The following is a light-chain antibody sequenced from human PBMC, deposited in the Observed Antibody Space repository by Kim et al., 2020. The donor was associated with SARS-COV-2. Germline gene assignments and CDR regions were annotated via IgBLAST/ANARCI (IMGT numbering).Light chain of an antibody. CDR2: DAS. CDR1: QDISNY. CDR3: QQYDNLPYS. V-gene: IGKV1-33*01. J-gene: IGKJ2*03. Sequence: SASVGDIVTITGQASQDISNYLNWYQQKPGKAPKLLIYDASNFETGVPSRFSGSGSGTDFTFTISSLQPEDIATYYCQQYDNLPYSFGQGTKLEI.